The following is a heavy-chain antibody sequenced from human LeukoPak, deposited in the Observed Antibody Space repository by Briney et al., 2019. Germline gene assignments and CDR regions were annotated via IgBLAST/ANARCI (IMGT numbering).Heavy chain of an antibody. V-gene: IGHV3-23*01. J-gene: IGHJ4*02. CDR1: GFTFSGYA. CDR2: ISGSGITT. Sequence: GGSLRLSCAASGFTFSGYAINWVRQAPGRGLEGASSISGSGITTDYADSVKGRFTISRDNSKKTLYLQMHSLRVDDTAVYFCSKRDVVMATTPYFDYWGQGTLVTVSS. CDR3: SKRDVVMATTPYFDY. D-gene: IGHD5-24*01.